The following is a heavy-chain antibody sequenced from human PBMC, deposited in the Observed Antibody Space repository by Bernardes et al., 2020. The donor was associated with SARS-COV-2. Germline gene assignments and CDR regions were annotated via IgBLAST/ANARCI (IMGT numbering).Heavy chain of an antibody. CDR1: GGSISSSSYY. V-gene: IGHV4-39*01. J-gene: IGHJ5*02. CDR2: IYYSGST. CDR3: ARHRSSWFGELFSRANWFDP. Sequence: SETLSLTCTVSGGSISSSSYYWGWIRQPPGKGLEWIGSIYYSGSTYYNPSLKSRVTISVDTSKNQFSLKLSSVTAADTAVYYCARHRSSWFGELFSRANWFDPWGQGTLVTVSS. D-gene: IGHD3-10*01.